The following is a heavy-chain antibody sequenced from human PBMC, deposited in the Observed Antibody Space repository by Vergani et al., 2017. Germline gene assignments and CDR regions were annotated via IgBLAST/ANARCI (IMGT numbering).Heavy chain of an antibody. CDR1: GGSFSGYY. D-gene: IGHD4-17*01. CDR3: ARGRDYGDYYYYGMDV. V-gene: IGHV4-34*01. Sequence: QVQLQQWGAGPLKPSETLSLTCAVYGGSFSGYYWSWIRQPPGKGLEWIWEINHSGSTNYNPSLKSRVTISVDTSKNQFSLKLSSVTAADTAVYYCARGRDYGDYYYYGMDVWGQGTTVTVSS. J-gene: IGHJ6*02. CDR2: INHSGST.